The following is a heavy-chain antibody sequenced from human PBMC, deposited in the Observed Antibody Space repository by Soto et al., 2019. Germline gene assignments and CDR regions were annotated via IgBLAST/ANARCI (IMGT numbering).Heavy chain of an antibody. CDR2: ISAGGNTK. CDR1: GFTLSNIG. J-gene: IGHJ5*02. CDR3: VRDLYGSGTSLRGWFDP. V-gene: IGHV3-30*03. D-gene: IGHD3-10*01. Sequence: QVQLVESGGGVVQPGTSLRLACAASGFTLSNIGMQWVRQAPGKGLEWVAVISAGGNTKYYADSVKGRFTISRDNANNSLVLQMNSLRADDTAVYYCVRDLYGSGTSLRGWFDPWGQGTLVTVSS.